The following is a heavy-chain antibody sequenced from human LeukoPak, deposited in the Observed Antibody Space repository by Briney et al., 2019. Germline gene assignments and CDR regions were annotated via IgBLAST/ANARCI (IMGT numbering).Heavy chain of an antibody. CDR3: ARGLGGGNSIYFYY. CDR1: GGSFSGYY. CDR2: INHSGST. D-gene: IGHD4-23*01. V-gene: IGHV4-34*01. Sequence: SETLSDTCAVYGGSFSGYYWSWIRQPPGKGLEWIGEINHSGSTNYNPSLKSRVTISIDTSKNQLSLKLTSVTAADTAVYYCARGLGGGNSIYFYYSGHGNPVTVSS. J-gene: IGHJ4*01.